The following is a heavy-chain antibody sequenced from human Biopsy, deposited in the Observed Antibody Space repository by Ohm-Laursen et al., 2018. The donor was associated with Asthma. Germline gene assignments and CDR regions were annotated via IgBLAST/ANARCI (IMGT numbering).Heavy chain of an antibody. D-gene: IGHD3-10*01. Sequence: TLSLTCAVSGGSVSTGSYYWSWIRQPPGKGLEWLGYIYYTGSDNYNPSLKSRVTISVDTSKNQLSLRLNSVTAADTAVYYCARGPNYHGSGRAPIGMDVWGQGTTVTVSS. CDR1: GGSVSTGSYY. J-gene: IGHJ6*02. V-gene: IGHV4-61*01. CDR2: IYYTGSD. CDR3: ARGPNYHGSGRAPIGMDV.